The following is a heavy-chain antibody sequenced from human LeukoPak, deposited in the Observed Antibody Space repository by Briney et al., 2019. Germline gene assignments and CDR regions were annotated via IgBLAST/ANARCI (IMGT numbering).Heavy chain of an antibody. Sequence: PGGSLRLFCAVSGFIFCDHYMDWVRQAPGKGLEWLGRSRNKANSYTTEYAASVKGRFTISRDESNHSLFRQMNSLKSDDTAVYYCATTTVVTQGSDYWGQGTLVTVSS. CDR1: GFIFCDHY. CDR3: ATTTVVTQGSDY. V-gene: IGHV3-72*01. D-gene: IGHD4-23*01. J-gene: IGHJ4*02. CDR2: SRNKANSYTT.